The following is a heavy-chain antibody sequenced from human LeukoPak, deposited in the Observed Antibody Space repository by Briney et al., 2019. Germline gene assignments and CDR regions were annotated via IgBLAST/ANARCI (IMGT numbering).Heavy chain of an antibody. V-gene: IGHV3-20*04. Sequence: GGSLRLSCAASGFTFDEYGMSWVRQAPGKGLEWVSGINWNGGSTGYADSVKGRFTISRDNAKNSLYLQMNSLRAEDTALYYCARVAAPETNHEYYYDSSGYHSYYYYMDVWGKGTTVTVSS. D-gene: IGHD3-22*01. CDR1: GFTFDEYG. CDR2: INWNGGST. J-gene: IGHJ6*03. CDR3: ARVAAPETNHEYYYDSSGYHSYYYYMDV.